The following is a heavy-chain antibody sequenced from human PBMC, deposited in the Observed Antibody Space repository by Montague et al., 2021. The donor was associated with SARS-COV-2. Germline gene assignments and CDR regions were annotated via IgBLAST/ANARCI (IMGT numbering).Heavy chain of an antibody. CDR3: AREGYYYEGYFDN. CDR1: EFTFSSHW. V-gene: IGHV3-7*01. Sequence: SLRLSCATSEFTFSSHWMSWVRQAPGKGLEWVANINPDGSERYYVDSVKGRFTISRDNAQNSLYLQMNSLRAEDRAVYYCAREGYYYEGYFDNWGQGTLVTVSA. D-gene: IGHD3-22*01. J-gene: IGHJ4*02. CDR2: INPDGSER.